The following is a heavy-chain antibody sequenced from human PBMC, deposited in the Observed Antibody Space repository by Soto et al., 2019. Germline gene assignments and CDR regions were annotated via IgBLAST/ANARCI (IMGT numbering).Heavy chain of an antibody. Sequence: KPGGSLRLSCVASGLPVAGSYMAWVRQAPGKGLEWIGSIYYSGSTSYNPSLKSRVTISVDTSKNQLSLILTAVSAADTAVYYCARAPYGDPSHFDYWGQGTLVTVSS. CDR3: ARAPYGDPSHFDY. CDR2: IYYSGST. V-gene: IGHV4-38-2*01. D-gene: IGHD4-17*01. J-gene: IGHJ4*02. CDR1: GLPVAGSY.